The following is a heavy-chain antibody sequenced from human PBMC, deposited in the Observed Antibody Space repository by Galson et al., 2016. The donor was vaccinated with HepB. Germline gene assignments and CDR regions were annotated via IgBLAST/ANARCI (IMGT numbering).Heavy chain of an antibody. Sequence: SLRLSCAASGFPFSAYFMNWIRQAPGKGLEWLAYINNVGDTLNYADSVKGRFTISRDNAKNSLFLQMSSLRAEDTAVYYCATGDWWRFEYWGQGALVTVSS. V-gene: IGHV3-11*01. CDR2: INNVGDTL. D-gene: IGHD2-8*02. J-gene: IGHJ4*02. CDR1: GFPFSAYF. CDR3: ATGDWWRFEY.